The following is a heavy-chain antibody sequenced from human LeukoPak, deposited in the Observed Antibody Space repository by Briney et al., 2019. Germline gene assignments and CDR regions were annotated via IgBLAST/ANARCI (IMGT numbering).Heavy chain of an antibody. Sequence: GGSLRLSCAASGFTVSSNYMSWVRQAPGKGLEWVSVTYSGGSTYYADSVKGRFTISRDNSKNTLYLQMNSLRAEDTAVYYCARDLMSGYPFDYWGQGTLVTVSS. CDR2: TYSGGST. J-gene: IGHJ4*02. CDR3: ARDLMSGYPFDY. V-gene: IGHV3-66*01. CDR1: GFTVSSNY. D-gene: IGHD3-3*01.